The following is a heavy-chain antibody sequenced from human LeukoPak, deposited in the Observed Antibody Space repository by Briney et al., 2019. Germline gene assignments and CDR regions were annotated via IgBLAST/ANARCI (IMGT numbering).Heavy chain of an antibody. CDR1: GFTFSSYW. J-gene: IGHJ5*02. CDR2: IKQDGSEK. V-gene: IGHV3-7*03. D-gene: IGHD3-10*01. Sequence: GGSLRLSCAASGFTFSSYWMSWVRQAPGKGLEWVANIKQDGSEKYYVDSVKGRFTISRDNAKNSLYLQMNSLRAEDTAVYCCARVLNRVLLWFGELARRDWFDPWGQGTLVTVSS. CDR3: ARVLNRVLLWFGELARRDWFDP.